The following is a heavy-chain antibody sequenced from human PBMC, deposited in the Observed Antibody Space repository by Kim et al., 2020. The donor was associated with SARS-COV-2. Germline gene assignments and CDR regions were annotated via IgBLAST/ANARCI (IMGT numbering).Heavy chain of an antibody. CDR3: ARDRGVFCSSTSCLLPGY. V-gene: IGHV3-64*01. D-gene: IGHD2-2*01. CDR2: ISSNGGST. J-gene: IGHJ4*02. Sequence: GGSLRLSCAASGFTFSSYAMHWVRQAPGKGLEYVSAISSNGGSTYYANSVKGRFTISRDNSKNTLYLQMGSLRAEDMAVYYCARDRGVFCSSTSCLLPGYWGQGTLVTVSS. CDR1: GFTFSSYA.